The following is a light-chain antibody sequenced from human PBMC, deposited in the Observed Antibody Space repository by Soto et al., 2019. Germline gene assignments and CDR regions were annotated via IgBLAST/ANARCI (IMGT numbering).Light chain of an antibody. CDR3: QTWGPGIRV. Sequence: QLVLTQSPSASASLGASVRLTCTLSSEHSAYATAWHQQLPARGPRYLMTINRDGSHTKGDGIPDRFSGSKSGAERYLTISSLQSEDEADYYCQTWGPGIRVFGGGTQLTVL. CDR2: INRDGSH. CDR1: SEHSAYA. J-gene: IGLJ7*01. V-gene: IGLV4-69*02.